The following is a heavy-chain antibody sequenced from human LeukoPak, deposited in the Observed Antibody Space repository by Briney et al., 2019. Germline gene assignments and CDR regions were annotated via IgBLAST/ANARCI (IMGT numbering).Heavy chain of an antibody. CDR3: AKEKDGAAAGWAYGMDV. Sequence: GGSLRLSCAASGFTLSDYWMSWVRQAPGKGLQWVANIKPDGSEKYYVDSVKGRFTISRDNAKNSLYLQINSLRAEDTAVYYCAKEKDGAAAGWAYGMDVRGQGTTVTVSS. CDR1: GFTLSDYW. D-gene: IGHD6-13*01. CDR2: IKPDGSEK. J-gene: IGHJ6*02. V-gene: IGHV3-7*01.